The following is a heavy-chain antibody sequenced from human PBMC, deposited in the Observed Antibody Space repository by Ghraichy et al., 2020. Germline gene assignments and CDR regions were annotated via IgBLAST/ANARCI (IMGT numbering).Heavy chain of an antibody. Sequence: LTCAGSGFTFSDPYMDWVRQAPGKGLEWVGRIRNKANSYTTEYAASVKGRFTISRDDSQNSLYLQMNSLKTEDTAVYFCAKCDYGGNSYYFDYWGQGTLVTVSS. D-gene: IGHD4-23*01. CDR3: AKCDYGGNSYYFDY. CDR2: IRNKANSYTT. V-gene: IGHV3-72*01. CDR1: GFTFSDPY. J-gene: IGHJ4*02.